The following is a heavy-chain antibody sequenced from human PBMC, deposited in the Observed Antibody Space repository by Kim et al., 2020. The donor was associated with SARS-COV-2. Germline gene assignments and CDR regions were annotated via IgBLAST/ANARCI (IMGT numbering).Heavy chain of an antibody. V-gene: IGHV3-64D*09. J-gene: IGHJ6*02. D-gene: IGHD3-22*01. CDR3: VKDPDYYDYGMDV. Sequence: YADSVKGRFTISRDNSKNTLYLQMSSLRAEDTAVYYCVKDPDYYDYGMDVWGQGTTVTVSS.